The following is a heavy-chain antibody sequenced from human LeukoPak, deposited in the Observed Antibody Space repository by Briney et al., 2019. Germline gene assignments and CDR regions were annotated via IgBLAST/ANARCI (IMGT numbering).Heavy chain of an antibody. CDR1: GFTFSSHN. V-gene: IGHV3-48*01. CDR2: ITSSGDAT. CDR3: VSLEVAFDY. D-gene: IGHD2-21*01. J-gene: IGHJ4*02. Sequence: GGSLRLSCVASGFTFSSHNMNWVRQAPGKGLEWISYITSSGDATYYADSVKGRFIISRDNAKKSLFLQMNSLRGEDTAMYYCVSLEVAFDYWGQGTLVTVSS.